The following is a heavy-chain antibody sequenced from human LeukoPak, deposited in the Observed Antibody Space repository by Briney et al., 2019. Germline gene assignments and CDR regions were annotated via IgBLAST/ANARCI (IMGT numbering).Heavy chain of an antibody. CDR1: GGSISSYY. J-gene: IGHJ6*03. D-gene: IGHD6-19*01. V-gene: IGHV4-4*07. Sequence: SETLSLTCTVSGGSISSYYWSWIRQPAGKGLEWIGRIYTSGSTNYNPSLKSRVTMSVDTSKNQFSLKLSSVTAADTAVYYCARDHPQWLVPENLYYMDVWGKGTTVTVSS. CDR2: IYTSGST. CDR3: ARDHPQWLVPENLYYMDV.